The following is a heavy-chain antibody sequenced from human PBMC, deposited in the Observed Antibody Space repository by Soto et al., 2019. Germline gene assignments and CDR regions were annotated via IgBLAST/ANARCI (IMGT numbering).Heavy chain of an antibody. CDR1: GFTFSSYA. Sequence: EVQLLESGGGLVQPGGSLRLSCAASGFTFSSYAMGWVRQAPGKGLEWVSIINDNIGDTHYADSVKGRFIISRDDSKNTPYLQMNSLRADDTAVYYCAKDAPDMSGWYYFDYWGQGTLVTVSS. CDR3: AKDAPDMSGWYYFDY. D-gene: IGHD6-19*01. V-gene: IGHV3-23*01. J-gene: IGHJ4*02. CDR2: INDNIGDT.